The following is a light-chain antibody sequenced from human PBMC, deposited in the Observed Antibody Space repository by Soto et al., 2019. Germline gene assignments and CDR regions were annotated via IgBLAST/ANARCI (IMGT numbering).Light chain of an antibody. Sequence: EIVMTQSPATLSVSPGERATLSCRASQSVSSNLAWYQQKPGQAPRLLIYGASTRATGIPARFSGSGSGTDFTLTITRLGPEDFAVYYCQQYSSSRTFGQGTKVDIK. V-gene: IGKV3-15*01. CDR1: QSVSSN. CDR3: QQYSSSRT. J-gene: IGKJ1*01. CDR2: GAS.